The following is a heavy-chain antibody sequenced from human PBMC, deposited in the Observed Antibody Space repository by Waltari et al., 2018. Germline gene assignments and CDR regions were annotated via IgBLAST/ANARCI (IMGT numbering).Heavy chain of an antibody. D-gene: IGHD3-3*01. CDR2: LSFDGSNK. J-gene: IGHJ4*02. Sequence: QVQLVESGGGVVQSGRSLRLSCAASGFTFSSYVMHWVRQAPGKGLEWVAVLSFDGSNKYYADSVRGRFTISRDNSKDTLYLQMNSLRVEDTAVYYCARDTRGYYDFWSGYGVDYWGQGILVTVSS. CDR3: ARDTRGYYDFWSGYGVDY. CDR1: GFTFSSYV. V-gene: IGHV3-30-3*01.